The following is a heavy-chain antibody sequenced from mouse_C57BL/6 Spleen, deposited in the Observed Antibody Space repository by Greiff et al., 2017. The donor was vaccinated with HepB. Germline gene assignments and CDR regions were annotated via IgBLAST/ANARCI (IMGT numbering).Heavy chain of an antibody. D-gene: IGHD1-1*01. Sequence: QVQLQQSGAELARPGASVKLSCKASGYTFTSYGISWVKQRTGQGLEWIGEIYPRSGNTYYNEKFKGKATLTADKSSSTAYMELRSLTSEDSAVYFGARDTTVVAHWYFDVWGTGTTVTVSS. CDR3: ARDTTVVAHWYFDV. V-gene: IGHV1-81*01. J-gene: IGHJ1*03. CDR1: GYTFTSYG. CDR2: IYPRSGNT.